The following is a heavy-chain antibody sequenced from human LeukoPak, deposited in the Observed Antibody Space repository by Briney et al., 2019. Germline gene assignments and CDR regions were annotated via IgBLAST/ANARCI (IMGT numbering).Heavy chain of an antibody. CDR2: IYYRGNT. V-gene: IGHV4-31*03. CDR3: ARDGSPGGTYIDF. J-gene: IGHJ4*02. Sequence: PSQTLSLTCTLSGGSLSNGGYYWSSVRQYPRECLGWIGYIYYRGNTYYNPSLMGRVTISVDTSKNQFSMKLNIVTAADTAVYYCARDGSPGGTYIDFWGQGTLVTVSS. D-gene: IGHD2-8*02. CDR1: GGSLSNGGYY.